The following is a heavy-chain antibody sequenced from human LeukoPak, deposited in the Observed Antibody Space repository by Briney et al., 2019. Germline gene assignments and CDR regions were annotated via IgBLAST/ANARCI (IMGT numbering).Heavy chain of an antibody. CDR2: IRYDGSNK. V-gene: IGHV3-30*02. CDR1: GFTFSSYG. CDR3: AKDWGACSSTSCYQFY. J-gene: IGHJ4*02. Sequence: GGSLRLSCAASGFTFSSYGMHWVRQAPGKGLEWVAFIRYDGSNKYYVDSVKGRFTISRDNSKNTLYLQMNSLRAEDTAVYYCAKDWGACSSTSCYQFYWGQGTLVTVSS. D-gene: IGHD2-2*01.